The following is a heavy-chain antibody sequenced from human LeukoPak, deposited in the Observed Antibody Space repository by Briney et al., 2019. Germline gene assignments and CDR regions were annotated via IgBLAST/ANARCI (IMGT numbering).Heavy chain of an antibody. V-gene: IGHV3-30*02. CDR1: GFTFSSYG. D-gene: IGHD6-19*01. Sequence: GGSLRLSCAASGFTFSSYGMHLVRQAPGKGLEWVAFIRYDGSNKYYADSVKGRFTISRDNSMNTLYLQMNSLRAEDTAVYYCAKAAGRYSSGWDFDYWGQGTLVTVSS. CDR3: AKAAGRYSSGWDFDY. CDR2: IRYDGSNK. J-gene: IGHJ4*02.